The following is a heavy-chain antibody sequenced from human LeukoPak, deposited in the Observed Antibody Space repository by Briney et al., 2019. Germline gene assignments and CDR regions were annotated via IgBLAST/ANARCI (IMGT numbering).Heavy chain of an antibody. V-gene: IGHV1-18*01. CDR3: ARDLDDILTGPNCPVY. CDR2: ISAYNGNT. D-gene: IGHD3-9*01. Sequence: GASVKVSCKASGYTFTSYGISWVRQAPGQGLEWMGWISAYNGNTNYAQKLQGRVTMTTDTSTSTAYMELRSLRSDDTAVYYCARDLDDILTGPNCPVYWGQGTLVTVSS. CDR1: GYTFTSYG. J-gene: IGHJ4*02.